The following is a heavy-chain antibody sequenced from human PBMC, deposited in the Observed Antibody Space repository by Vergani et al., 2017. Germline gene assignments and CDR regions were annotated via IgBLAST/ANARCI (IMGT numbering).Heavy chain of an antibody. D-gene: IGHD3-16*02. V-gene: IGHV4-30-2*01. Sequence: QLQLHESGSGLVKPSQTLSLTCAVSGDSITNGGFSWNWIRQPPGKGPEWIGYIFPSGNSDYNPSLKNRVSISLDKSKNQFSLWVNSVTAADTAVYFCARASLRALVGYYYYMDVWGKGKTVVVSS. CDR1: GDSITNGGFS. CDR3: ARASLRALVGYYYYMDV. J-gene: IGHJ6*03. CDR2: IFPSGNS.